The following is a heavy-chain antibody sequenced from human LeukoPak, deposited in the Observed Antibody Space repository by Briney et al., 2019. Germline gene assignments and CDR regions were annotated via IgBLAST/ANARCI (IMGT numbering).Heavy chain of an antibody. V-gene: IGHV4-39*07. CDR3: ARDLVVINAFDI. Sequence: PSETLSLTCTLSNGSINSNSNYWGWVRQPPGKGLEWIGSIYYTGKTYYNASLKSRVTISVDTSKNQFSLKLSSVTAADTAVYYCARDLVVINAFDIWGQGTMVTVSS. CDR1: NGSINSNSNY. J-gene: IGHJ3*02. D-gene: IGHD3-22*01. CDR2: IYYTGKT.